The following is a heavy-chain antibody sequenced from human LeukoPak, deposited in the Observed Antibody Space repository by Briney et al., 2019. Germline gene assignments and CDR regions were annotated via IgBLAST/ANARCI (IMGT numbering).Heavy chain of an antibody. CDR2: IYTSGST. CDR3: ARSGYSGYDFNYFDY. CDR1: GGSISSYY. J-gene: IGHJ4*02. V-gene: IGHV4-4*09. D-gene: IGHD5-12*01. Sequence: PSETLSLTCTVSGGSISSYYWSWIRQPPGKGLEWTGYIYTSGSTNYNPSLKSRVTISVDTSKNQFSLKLSSVTAAGTAVYYCARSGYSGYDFNYFDYWGQGTLVTVSS.